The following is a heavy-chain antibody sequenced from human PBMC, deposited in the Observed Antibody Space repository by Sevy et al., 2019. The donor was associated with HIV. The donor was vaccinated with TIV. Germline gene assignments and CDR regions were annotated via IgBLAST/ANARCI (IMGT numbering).Heavy chain of an antibody. CDR3: GKPVTATELWDC. V-gene: IGHV3-23*01. J-gene: IGHJ4*02. D-gene: IGHD2-21*02. Sequence: GGSLRLSCAASGFPLSSYGMSWVRQAPGKGLEWVSSITGGGDNKYADSVKGGCAISRDNSKNTLLLQMDSLRAEDTALYFCGKPVTATELWDCWGQGTLVTVSS. CDR1: GFPLSSYG. CDR2: ITGGGDN.